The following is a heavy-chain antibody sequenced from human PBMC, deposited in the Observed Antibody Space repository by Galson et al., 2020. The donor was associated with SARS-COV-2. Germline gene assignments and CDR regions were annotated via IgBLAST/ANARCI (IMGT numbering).Heavy chain of an antibody. Sequence: SETLSLTCPVSAGSISSVGYYCSWIRQHPGKGLEWLGYTYYRGTTYYNPSLKSRVTITVDTSKHQFSLKLSCVTAADTAVYYCARRRPVAAAGTDDALDIWGQGTMVTVSS. D-gene: IGHD6-13*01. V-gene: IGHV4-31*03. CDR2: TYYRGTT. J-gene: IGHJ3*02. CDR3: ARRRPVAAAGTDDALDI. CDR1: AGSISSVGYY.